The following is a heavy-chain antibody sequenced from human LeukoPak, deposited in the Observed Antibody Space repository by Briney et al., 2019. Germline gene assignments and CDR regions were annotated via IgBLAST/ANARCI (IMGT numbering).Heavy chain of an antibody. D-gene: IGHD4-11*01. CDR1: GFTFSSYA. CDR2: ISGSGGST. V-gene: IGHV3-23*01. CDR3: ARGGRIQYYFDY. Sequence: GGSLRLSCAASGFTFSSYAMSWVRQAPGKGLEWVSAISGSGGSTYYADSVKGRFTISRDNSKNTLYLQMNSLRAEDTAVYYCARGGRIQYYFDYWGQGILVTVSS. J-gene: IGHJ4*02.